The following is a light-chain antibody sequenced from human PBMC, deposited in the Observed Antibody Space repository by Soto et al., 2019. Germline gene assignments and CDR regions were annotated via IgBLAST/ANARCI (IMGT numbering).Light chain of an antibody. CDR2: HAS. V-gene: IGKV3-11*01. J-gene: IGKJ4*01. Sequence: EILMTQSPVTLSLSPGERATLSCRATQSVSSNLAWYRQKPGQAPRLLIYHASNRATGIPARFSGSGSGTDLTLTISSLETEDFGVYYCQQRSNWPPVTFGGGTKVYIK. CDR1: QSVSSN. CDR3: QQRSNWPPVT.